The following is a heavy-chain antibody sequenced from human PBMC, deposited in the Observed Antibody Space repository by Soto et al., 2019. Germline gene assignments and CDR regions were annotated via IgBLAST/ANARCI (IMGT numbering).Heavy chain of an antibody. CDR1: GCTFRNYY. V-gene: IGHV3-11*01. CDR3: ARVSASGWHVNGRDYFDS. CDR2: ISSREVTV. Sequence: GGSLKLCCAASGCTFRNYYMTWISQAPGKGLECLSYISSREVTVYYADSVKGRFTISRDNTKNSLYLQMTTLRDEDTAVYYCARVSASGWHVNGRDYFDSWGQGTLVTVSS. D-gene: IGHD6-19*01. J-gene: IGHJ4*02.